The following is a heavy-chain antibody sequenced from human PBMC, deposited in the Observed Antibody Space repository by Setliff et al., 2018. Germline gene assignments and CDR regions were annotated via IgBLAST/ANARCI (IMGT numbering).Heavy chain of an antibody. CDR2: IYHSGGI. V-gene: IGHV4-4*02. Sequence: SETLSLTCTVSGGSISSSNWWTWVRQPPGKGLEWIGEIYHSGGINYNPSLKSRVTMSVDKSKNQFSLNLTSVTAADTAVYYCARASSGWYSAYYYYMDVWGKGTTVTVSS. CDR3: ARASSGWYSAYYYYMDV. J-gene: IGHJ6*03. CDR1: GGSISSSNW. D-gene: IGHD6-19*01.